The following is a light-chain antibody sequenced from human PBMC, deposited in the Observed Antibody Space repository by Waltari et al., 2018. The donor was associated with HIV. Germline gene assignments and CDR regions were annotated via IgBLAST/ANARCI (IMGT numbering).Light chain of an antibody. Sequence: QSALTQPASVSGSPGQSITIPCTGTSSDVGSYKFVSWYQQHPGKAPKLMIYDVSDRPSGVSNRFSGSKSGNTASLTISGLQAEDEAYYYCSSYTSSSTLHVFGTGTKVTVL. CDR3: SSYTSSSTLHV. CDR2: DVS. CDR1: SSDVGSYKF. V-gene: IGLV2-14*03. J-gene: IGLJ1*01.